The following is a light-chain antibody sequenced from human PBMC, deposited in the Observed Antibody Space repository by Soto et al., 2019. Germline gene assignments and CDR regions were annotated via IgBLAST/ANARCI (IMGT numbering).Light chain of an antibody. CDR3: QQLNSYPLT. V-gene: IGKV3-15*01. CDR2: GAS. CDR1: QSVSTT. Sequence: EIVMTQSPATLSVSLGERVTLSCRASQSVSTTLAWYQQKPGQAPRLLIYGASTRATGIPARFSGSGSGTEFTLSIGSLQSEDFATYYCQQLNSYPLTFGGGTKVDIK. J-gene: IGKJ4*01.